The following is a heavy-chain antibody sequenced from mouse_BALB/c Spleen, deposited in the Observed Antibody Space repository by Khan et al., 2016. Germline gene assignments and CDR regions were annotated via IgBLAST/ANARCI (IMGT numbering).Heavy chain of an antibody. J-gene: IGHJ3*01. CDR1: GYTFTNYG. V-gene: IGHV9-3-1*01. Sequence: QIQLVQSGPELKKPGETVKISCKASGYTFTNYGMNWVKQAPGKGLKWMGWINTYTGVPTYADDFKGRFAFSLETSASTAYLQINNLKNEDTATYFCARRHCGSSYDAWFAYWGQGTLVTVSA. CDR2: INTYTGVP. D-gene: IGHD1-1*01. CDR3: ARRHCGSSYDAWFAY.